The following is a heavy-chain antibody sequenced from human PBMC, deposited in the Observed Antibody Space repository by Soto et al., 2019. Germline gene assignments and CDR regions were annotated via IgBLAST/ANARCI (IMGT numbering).Heavy chain of an antibody. CDR2: ISYDGRNK. D-gene: IGHD6-19*01. J-gene: IGHJ6*02. V-gene: IGHV3-30*18. CDR3: VKDGSSGWPYYYGLDV. CDR1: GFTFSSYG. Sequence: QVQLVESGGGGVQPGRSLRLSCAASGFTFSSYGMHWVRQAPGKGLEGVAVISYDGRNKYYADSVKGRFTISRDSSKTTLYLQMSSLRAEDTAVYYCVKDGSSGWPYYYGLDVWGQGTTVTVSS.